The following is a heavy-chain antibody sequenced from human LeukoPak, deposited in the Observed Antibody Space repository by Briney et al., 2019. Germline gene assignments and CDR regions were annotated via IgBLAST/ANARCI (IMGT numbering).Heavy chain of an antibody. CDR3: ARSAAAEDY. D-gene: IGHD6-13*01. CDR2: IYIDGTT. CDR1: GLTVTSNY. V-gene: IGHV3-53*01. J-gene: IGHJ4*02. Sequence: PGGSLRLSCAASGLTVTSNYMSWARQAPGKGLEYVSVIYIDGTTYYAESVKGRFTISRDNSKNTLYLQMNSLRVEDTAVYYCARSAAAEDYWGQGTLVTVSS.